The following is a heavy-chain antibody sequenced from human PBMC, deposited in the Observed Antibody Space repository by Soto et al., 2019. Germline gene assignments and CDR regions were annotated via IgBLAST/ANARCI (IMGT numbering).Heavy chain of an antibody. J-gene: IGHJ3*02. CDR2: IYYSGST. CDR3: ASRIAVAGTSAFDI. CDR1: GGSISSSSYY. V-gene: IGHV4-39*01. Sequence: SETLSLTCTVSGGSISSSSYYWGWIRQPPGKGLEWIGSIYYSGSTYYNPSLKSRVTISVDTSKNQFSLKLSSVTAADTAVYYCASRIAVAGTSAFDIWGQGAMVTVSS. D-gene: IGHD6-19*01.